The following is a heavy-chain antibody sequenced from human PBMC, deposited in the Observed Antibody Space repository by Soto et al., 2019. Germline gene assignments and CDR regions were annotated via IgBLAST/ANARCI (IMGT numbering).Heavy chain of an antibody. J-gene: IGHJ4*02. V-gene: IGHV3-23*01. D-gene: IGHD7-27*01. CDR2: ISSSGGNT. CDR3: ARPANFKSWGNGPDY. Sequence: GGSLRLSCAAARVSINICSLNWVRQAPGKGLDEGSIISSSGGNTSYADSVQGRVNISRENSKNTLYMQMNSLRAEDTAVYYCARPANFKSWGNGPDYWGQGTLVTVSS. CDR1: RVSINICS.